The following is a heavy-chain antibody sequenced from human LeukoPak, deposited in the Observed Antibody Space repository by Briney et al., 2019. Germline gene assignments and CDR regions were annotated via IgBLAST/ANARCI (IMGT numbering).Heavy chain of an antibody. D-gene: IGHD3-10*01. CDR2: IYSGGST. CDR3: AKEAVRENIWFGEILGGFDY. Sequence: PGGSLRLSCAASGFTVSSNYMSWVRQAPGKGLEWVSVIYSGGSTYYADSVKGRFTISRDNSKNTLYLQMNSLRAEDTAVYYCAKEAVRENIWFGEILGGFDYWGQGTLVTVSS. J-gene: IGHJ4*02. CDR1: GFTVSSNY. V-gene: IGHV3-53*01.